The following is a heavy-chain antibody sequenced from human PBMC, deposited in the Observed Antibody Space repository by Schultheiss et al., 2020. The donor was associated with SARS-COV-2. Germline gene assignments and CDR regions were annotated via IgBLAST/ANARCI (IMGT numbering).Heavy chain of an antibody. CDR2: ISGSGGST. Sequence: GGSLRLSCAASGFTVSSNYMSWVRQAPGKGLEWVSVISGSGGSTYYADSVKGRFTISRDNSKNTLYLQMNSLRAEDTAVYYCARDSGYSSSLDYWGQGTLVTVSS. CDR1: GFTVSSNY. D-gene: IGHD6-13*01. V-gene: IGHV3-23*01. J-gene: IGHJ4*02. CDR3: ARDSGYSSSLDY.